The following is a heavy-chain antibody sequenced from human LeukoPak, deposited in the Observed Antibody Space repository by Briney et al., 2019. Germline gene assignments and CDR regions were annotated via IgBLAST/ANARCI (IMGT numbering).Heavy chain of an antibody. CDR3: ARRGYYYDSSGYYSYEGRDY. CDR2: ISSSGSTA. J-gene: IGHJ4*02. V-gene: IGHV3-48*01. Sequence: GGSLRLSCAASGFTVSSNYMSWVRQAPGKGLEWVSNISSSGSTALYADSVKGRFTISRDNAKNSLFLQMNNLRAEDTAVYYCARRGYYYDSSGYYSYEGRDYWGQGTLVTVSS. CDR1: GFTVSSNY. D-gene: IGHD3-22*01.